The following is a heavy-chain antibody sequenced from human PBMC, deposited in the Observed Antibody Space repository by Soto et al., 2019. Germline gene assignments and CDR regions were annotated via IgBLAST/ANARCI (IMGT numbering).Heavy chain of an antibody. V-gene: IGHV4-59*01. CDR1: GGSISSNY. J-gene: IGHJ4*02. D-gene: IGHD6-13*01. Sequence: TLSLTSTVSGGSISSNYWTWIRQPPGKGLEWIGYVYNSGSTNYNPSLKSRVTISEDTSKSQFSLKVNSMTAADTALYYCARYRREAVAGYTPDNWGQGILVTVSS. CDR2: VYNSGST. CDR3: ARYRREAVAGYTPDN.